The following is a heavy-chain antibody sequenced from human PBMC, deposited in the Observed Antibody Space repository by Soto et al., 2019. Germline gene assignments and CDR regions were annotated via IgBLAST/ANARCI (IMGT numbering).Heavy chain of an antibody. Sequence: SLRLSCAASGFSFSISPMHWVRQAPGKGPEWVALISYDGTNKFYADSVKGRFTISRDNSKSTLYLQVDSLRPEDAAVYYCARDPRTSGAQHWAFNYFDSWGQGTLVTVYS. D-gene: IGHD7-27*01. CDR1: GFSFSISP. J-gene: IGHJ4*02. CDR2: ISYDGTNK. CDR3: ARDPRTSGAQHWAFNYFDS. V-gene: IGHV3-30-3*01.